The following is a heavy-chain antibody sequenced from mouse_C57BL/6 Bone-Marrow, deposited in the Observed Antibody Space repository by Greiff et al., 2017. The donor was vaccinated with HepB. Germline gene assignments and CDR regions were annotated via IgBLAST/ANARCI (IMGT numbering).Heavy chain of an antibody. J-gene: IGHJ2*01. CDR2: ISDGGSYT. CDR3: TRDTVVASTGFEY. Sequence: EVQVVESGGGLVKPGGSLKLSCAASGFTFSSYAMSWVRQTPEKRLEWVATISDGGSYTYYPDNVTGRFTISRDNAKNNLYLQMSQLKAEDTALYCCTRDTVVASTGFEYWGQGTTLTVSS. D-gene: IGHD1-1*01. CDR1: GFTFSSYA. V-gene: IGHV5-4*01.